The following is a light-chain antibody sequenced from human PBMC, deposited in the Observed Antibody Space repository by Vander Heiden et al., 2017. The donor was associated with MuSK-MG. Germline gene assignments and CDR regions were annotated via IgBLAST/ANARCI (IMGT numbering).Light chain of an antibody. CDR1: QSINTY. CDR3: QQSYNTPRT. CDR2: AAS. Sequence: DIQMTQSPSSLSASVGDRITISCRASQSINTYLNWYQQQPGKAPKLLIFAASSLQSGVPSRFSCSGSGTDFTVTITSLQPEDSATYYCQQSYNTPRTFGGGTKVEIK. V-gene: IGKV1-39*01. J-gene: IGKJ4*01.